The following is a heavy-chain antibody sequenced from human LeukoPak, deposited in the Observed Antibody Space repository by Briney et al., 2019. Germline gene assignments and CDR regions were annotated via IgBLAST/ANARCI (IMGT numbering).Heavy chain of an antibody. CDR3: ARSVVVVRYYYYYYMDV. CDR1: GGSISSYY. Sequence: PSETLSLTCTVSGGSISSYYWSWIRQPPGKGLEWIGYIYYSGSTNYNPSLKSRVTISVDTSKNQFSLKLNSVTAADTAVYYCARSVVVVRYYYYYYMDVWGKGTTVTVSS. V-gene: IGHV4-59*01. D-gene: IGHD2-15*01. CDR2: IYYSGST. J-gene: IGHJ6*03.